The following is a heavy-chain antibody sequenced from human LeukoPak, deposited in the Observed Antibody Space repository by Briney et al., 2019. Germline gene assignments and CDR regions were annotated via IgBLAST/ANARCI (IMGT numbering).Heavy chain of an antibody. CDR1: GFTVSSKY. CDR3: AKDQLYYYGSSGDFDY. D-gene: IGHD3-22*01. V-gene: IGHV3-53*05. Sequence: GGSLRLSCAASGFTVSSKYMTWVRQAPGKGLEWVSVIYRGGNTYYADSMKGRFTISRDNSKNTLYLQMNSLRAEDTAVYYCAKDQLYYYGSSGDFDYWGQGTLVTVSS. CDR2: IYRGGNT. J-gene: IGHJ4*02.